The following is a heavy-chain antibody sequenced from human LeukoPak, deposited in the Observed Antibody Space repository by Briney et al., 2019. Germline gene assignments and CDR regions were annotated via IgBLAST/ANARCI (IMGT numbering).Heavy chain of an antibody. V-gene: IGHV4-30-4*01. CDR3: ARVGYCSSASCYSPGAFDI. CDR1: GDSVSTTDYY. D-gene: IGHD2-2*01. CDR2: IYDSGNT. J-gene: IGHJ3*02. Sequence: SQTLSLTCTVSGDSVSTTDYYWTWIRQPPRRGLEWIGYIYDSGNTYYNPPLKSRVTISVDTSNNQVSLKLRSVAAADTAVYYCARVGYCSSASCYSPGAFDIWGQGTMVTVFS.